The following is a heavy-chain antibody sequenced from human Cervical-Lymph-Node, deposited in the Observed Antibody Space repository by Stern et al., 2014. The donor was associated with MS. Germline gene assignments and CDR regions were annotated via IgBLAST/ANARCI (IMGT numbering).Heavy chain of an antibody. CDR3: ARATDL. CDR2: IYYSGTT. V-gene: IGHV4-59*01. Sequence: QVQLVDSGPGLLRPSETLSLTCTVSGASITSYYWSWIRQPPGKGLEWIGYIYYSGTTNYNASLKGRVAISIDTSKTQFSLRLSSVTAADTAVYYCARATDLWGQGTLVTVSS. CDR1: GASITSYY. J-gene: IGHJ5*02.